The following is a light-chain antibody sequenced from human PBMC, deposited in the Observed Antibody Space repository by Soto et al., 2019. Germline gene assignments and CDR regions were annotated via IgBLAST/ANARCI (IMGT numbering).Light chain of an antibody. J-gene: IGKJ1*01. CDR2: KAS. Sequence: DIQMTQSPSTLSASVGERVTITCRASQSINSWLAWLQQKPGKAPKLLIYKASSLESGVPSRFSGSGSGAEFNLTISSLQPDDFATYSCQQYKSYPWTFGQGTKVEIK. CDR1: QSINSW. CDR3: QQYKSYPWT. V-gene: IGKV1-5*03.